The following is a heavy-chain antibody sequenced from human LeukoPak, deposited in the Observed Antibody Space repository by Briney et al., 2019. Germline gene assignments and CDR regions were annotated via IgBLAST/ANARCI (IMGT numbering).Heavy chain of an antibody. V-gene: IGHV4-34*01. J-gene: IGHJ4*02. CDR1: GGSFSGYY. Sequence: PSETLSLTCAVYGGSFSGYYWSWIRQPPGKGLEWIGEINHSGSTNYNPSLKSRVTISVDTSKNQFSLKLSSVTAADTAVYYCAGRSGPGFDYWGQGTLVTVSS. CDR2: INHSGST. D-gene: IGHD5-12*01. CDR3: AGRSGPGFDY.